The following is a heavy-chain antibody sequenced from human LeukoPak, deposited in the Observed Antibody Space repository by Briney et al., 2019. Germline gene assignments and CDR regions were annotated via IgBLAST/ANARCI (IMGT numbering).Heavy chain of an antibody. V-gene: IGHV1-58*02. CDR2: IVVGSGST. CDR3: AADGDSGSYYAGAFDI. J-gene: IGHJ3*02. D-gene: IGHD1-26*01. CDR1: GFTFTSSA. Sequence: GTSVKVSCKASGFTFTSSAMQWVRQARGQRLEWIGWIVVGSGSTNYAQKFQERVTITRDMSTSTAYMELSSLRSEDTAVYYCAADGDSGSYYAGAFDIWGQGTMVTVSS.